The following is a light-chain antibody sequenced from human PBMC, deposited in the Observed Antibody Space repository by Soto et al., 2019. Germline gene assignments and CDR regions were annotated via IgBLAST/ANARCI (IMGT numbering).Light chain of an antibody. J-gene: IGLJ2*01. Sequence: QSALTQPASVSGSPGQSITISCTGTSSDVGGYKYVSWYQQHPGKAPKLMIYEVSNRPSGVSNRFSGSKSGNTASLPISGLQAEDEADYYCSSYTSSTTVLFGGGTKLTVL. CDR2: EVS. CDR1: SSDVGGYKY. CDR3: SSYTSSTTVL. V-gene: IGLV2-14*01.